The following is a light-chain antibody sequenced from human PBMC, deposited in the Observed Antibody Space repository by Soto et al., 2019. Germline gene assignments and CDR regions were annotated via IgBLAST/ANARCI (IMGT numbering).Light chain of an antibody. CDR3: QQYNSYSYT. J-gene: IGKJ2*01. CDR1: QSISSW. Sequence: DIQMTQSPSTLSASVGDRVTITCRASQSISSWLAWYQQKPGKAPKLLIYKASSVESGVPLRFSGSGSGTEVTLTICSLQPDDFATYYCQQYNSYSYTFGQATKLEIK. CDR2: KAS. V-gene: IGKV1-5*03.